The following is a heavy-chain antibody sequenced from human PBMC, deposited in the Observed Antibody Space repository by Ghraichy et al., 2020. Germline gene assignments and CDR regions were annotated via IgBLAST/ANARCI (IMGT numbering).Heavy chain of an antibody. D-gene: IGHD3-22*01. CDR1: GFTFSSYA. J-gene: IGHJ3*02. V-gene: IGHV3-64D*06. CDR3: VKDRAQLMTYYYDSSGYFDAFDI. Sequence: GGSLRLSCSASGFTFSSYAMHWVRQAPGKGLEYVSAISSNGGSTYYADSVKGRFTISRDNSKNTLYLQMSSLRAEDTAVYYCVKDRAQLMTYYYDSSGYFDAFDIWGQGTMVTVSS. CDR2: ISSNGGST.